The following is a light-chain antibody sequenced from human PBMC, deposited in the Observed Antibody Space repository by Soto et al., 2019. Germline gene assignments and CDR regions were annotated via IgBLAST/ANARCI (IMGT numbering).Light chain of an antibody. CDR3: QQYNNWPIT. CDR2: GAS. Sequence: EMVMTQSPATLSESPGERVSLSCRASQNINNNLAWYQQKPGQAPRLLIYGASTRATGIPARFSGRGSGTEFTLTISSLQSEDFAIYYCQQYNNWPITFGQGTRLKI. J-gene: IGKJ5*01. V-gene: IGKV3-15*01. CDR1: QNINNN.